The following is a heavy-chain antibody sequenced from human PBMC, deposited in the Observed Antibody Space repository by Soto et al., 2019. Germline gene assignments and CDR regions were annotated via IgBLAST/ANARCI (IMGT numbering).Heavy chain of an antibody. V-gene: IGHV4-59*01. Sequence: SETLSLTCTVSGGSISSYYWIWVRQPPGKGLEWIGYIYYSESTNYNPSLKSRVTISVDTSKNQFSLKLSSVTAADTAVYYCARVKVDYYYYMDVWGKGTTVTVSS. J-gene: IGHJ6*03. CDR2: IYYSEST. CDR1: GGSISSYY. CDR3: ARVKVDYYYYMDV.